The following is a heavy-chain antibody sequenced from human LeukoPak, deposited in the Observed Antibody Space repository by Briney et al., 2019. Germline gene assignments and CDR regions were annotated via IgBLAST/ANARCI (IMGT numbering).Heavy chain of an antibody. CDR1: GGSISSTTYY. CDR2: IHYSGNT. D-gene: IGHD4-11*01. Sequence: SETLSLTCIVSGGSISSTTYYWGWIRQPPGKGLEGIGYIHYSGNTNYNPSLKSRVTISIDTSKNQFSLKLSSVTAADTAVYYCARATVKGMDVWGQGTTVTVSS. J-gene: IGHJ6*02. V-gene: IGHV4-61*05. CDR3: ARATVKGMDV.